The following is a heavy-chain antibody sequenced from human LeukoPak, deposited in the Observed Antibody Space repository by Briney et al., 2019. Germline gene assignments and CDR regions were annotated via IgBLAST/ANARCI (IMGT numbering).Heavy chain of an antibody. CDR1: GYTSTSYY. V-gene: IGHV1-46*01. CDR3: AILYCSGGSCPYYFDY. J-gene: IGHJ4*02. Sequence: GASVNVSCTASGYTSTSYYMHWVRQAPGQGLEWMGIINPSGGSTSYAQKFQGRVTMTRDTSTSTVYMELSSLRSEDTAVYYCAILYCSGGSCPYYFDYWGQGTLVTVSS. CDR2: INPSGGST. D-gene: IGHD2-15*01.